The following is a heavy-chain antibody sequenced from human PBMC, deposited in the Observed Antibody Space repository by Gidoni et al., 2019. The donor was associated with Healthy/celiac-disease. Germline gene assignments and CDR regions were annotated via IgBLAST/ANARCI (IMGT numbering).Heavy chain of an antibody. CDR3: ARESPYYFDY. Sequence: TNYAQKFQGRVTMTRDTSISTAYMELSRLRSDDTAVYYCARESPYYFDYWGQGTLVTVSS. CDR2: T. J-gene: IGHJ4*02. V-gene: IGHV1-2*02.